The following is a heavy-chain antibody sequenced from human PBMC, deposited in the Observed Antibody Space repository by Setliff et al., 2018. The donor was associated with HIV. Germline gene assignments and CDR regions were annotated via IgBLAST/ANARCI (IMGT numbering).Heavy chain of an antibody. CDR1: GYTFTSDY. CDR3: ALDLPGPAITSGWMKNWFDP. D-gene: IGHD6-19*01. V-gene: IGHV1-2*02. CDR2: INPNSGGT. Sequence: ASVKVSCKASGYTFTSDYIHWVRQAPGQGLEWMGIINPNSGGTTYAQKFQGRVTMTRDTSISTAYMEVSRLRSEDTALYYCALDLPGPAITSGWMKNWFDPWGQGTLVTVSS. J-gene: IGHJ5*02.